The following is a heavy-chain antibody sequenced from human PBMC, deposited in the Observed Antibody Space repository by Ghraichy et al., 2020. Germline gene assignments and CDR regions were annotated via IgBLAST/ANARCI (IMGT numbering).Heavy chain of an antibody. CDR1: GFTFSDYY. CDR3: ARVSCSSTSCYIRWFDP. CDR2: ISSSGSTI. J-gene: IGHJ5*02. Sequence: GGSLRLSCAASGFTFSDYYMSWIRQAPGKGLEWVSYISSSGSTIYYADSVKGRFTISRDNAKNSLYLQMNSLRAEDTAVYYCARVSCSSTSCYIRWFDPWGQGTLVTVSS. D-gene: IGHD2-2*02. V-gene: IGHV3-11*01.